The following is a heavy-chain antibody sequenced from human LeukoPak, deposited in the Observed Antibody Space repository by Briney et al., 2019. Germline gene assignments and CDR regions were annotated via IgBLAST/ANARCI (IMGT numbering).Heavy chain of an antibody. Sequence: GGSLRLSCAASGFTFSSYSMNWVRQARGKGLEWVSSISSSSSYIYYADSVKGRFTISRDHANNSLYLQMNSLRAEDTAVYYCARDLVVVPAAILEVNWFDPWGQGTLVTVSS. D-gene: IGHD2-2*02. J-gene: IGHJ5*02. CDR1: GFTFSSYS. CDR3: ARDLVVVPAAILEVNWFDP. CDR2: ISSSSSYI. V-gene: IGHV3-21*01.